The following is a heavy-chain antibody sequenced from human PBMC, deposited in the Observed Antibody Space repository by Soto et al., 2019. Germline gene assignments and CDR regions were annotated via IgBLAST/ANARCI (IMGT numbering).Heavy chain of an antibody. V-gene: IGHV3-33*08. D-gene: IGHD7-27*01. CDR1: GFTFSSYG. Sequence: QVQLVESGGGVVQPGRSLRLSCAASGFTFSSYGMHWVRQAPGKGLEWVAVMWYDGSNKYYADSVKGRFSISRDNSKNTLYLHMSSLRGEDTAVYYCARDSAGKTDWGLRGAFDFWGQGTMVTVSS. CDR3: ARDSAGKTDWGLRGAFDF. CDR2: MWYDGSNK. J-gene: IGHJ3*01.